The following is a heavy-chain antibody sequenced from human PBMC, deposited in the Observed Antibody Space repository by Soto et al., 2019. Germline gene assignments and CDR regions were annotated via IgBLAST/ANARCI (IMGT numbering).Heavy chain of an antibody. D-gene: IGHD3-3*01. CDR1: GGSFSCYY. CDR3: ARAPGNLTTLFGVVIIYYYYGMDV. Sequence: SETRSLTCAVYGGSFSCYYWSWIRQPPGKGLEWMGEINHSGSTDYNPSLKSRVTISVDTSKNQFSLKLSSVAAADTAVYYCARAPGNLTTLFGVVIIYYYYGMDVWGQGTTVTFSS. V-gene: IGHV4-34*01. J-gene: IGHJ6*02. CDR2: INHSGST.